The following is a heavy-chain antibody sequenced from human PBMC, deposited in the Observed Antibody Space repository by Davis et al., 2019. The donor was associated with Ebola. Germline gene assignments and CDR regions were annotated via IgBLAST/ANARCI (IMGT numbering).Heavy chain of an antibody. Sequence: SVKVSCKASGGTFSSYAISWVRQAPGQGLEWMGGIIPIFGTANYAQKLQGRVTMTTDTSTSTAYMELRSLRSDDTAVYYCARGGYSYGPYYYMDVWGKGTTVTVSS. J-gene: IGHJ6*03. D-gene: IGHD5-18*01. CDR3: ARGGYSYGPYYYMDV. V-gene: IGHV1-69*05. CDR2: IIPIFGTA. CDR1: GGTFSSYA.